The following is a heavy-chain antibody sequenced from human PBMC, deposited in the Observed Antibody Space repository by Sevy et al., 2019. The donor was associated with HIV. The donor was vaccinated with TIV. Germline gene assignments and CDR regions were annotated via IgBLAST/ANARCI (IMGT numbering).Heavy chain of an antibody. J-gene: IGHJ6*02. V-gene: IGHV4-59*01. CDR3: ASTVTYYYYGMDV. CDR2: IYYSGST. Sequence: SETLSLTCTVSGGSISSYYWSWIRQPPGKGLEWIGYIYYSGSTNYNPSLKSRVTISVATSKNQFSLKLSSVTAADTAVYYCASTVTYYYYGMDVWGQGTTVTVSS. CDR1: GGSISSYY. D-gene: IGHD4-17*01.